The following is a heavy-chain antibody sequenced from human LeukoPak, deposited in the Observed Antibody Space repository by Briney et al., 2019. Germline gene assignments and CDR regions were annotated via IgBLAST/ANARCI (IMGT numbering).Heavy chain of an antibody. Sequence: SETPSLTCTVSGGSISSYYWSWIRQPPGKGLEWIGEINHSGSTNYNPSLKSRVTISVDTSKNQFSLKLSSVTAAGTAVYYCARREFIGGKHLDYWGQGTLVTVSS. CDR2: INHSGST. D-gene: IGHD4-23*01. V-gene: IGHV4-34*01. J-gene: IGHJ4*02. CDR3: ARREFIGGKHLDY. CDR1: GGSISSYY.